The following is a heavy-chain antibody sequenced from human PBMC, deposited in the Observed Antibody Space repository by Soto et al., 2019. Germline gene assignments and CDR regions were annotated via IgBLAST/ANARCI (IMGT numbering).Heavy chain of an antibody. CDR1: GGTFSSYA. D-gene: IGHD4-17*01. Sequence: SVKVSCKASGGTFSSYAISWVRQAPGQGLEWMGGIIPIFGTANYAQKFQGRVTITADESTSTAYMELSSLRSEDTAVYYCAREAPATVVTPGGYYFDYWGQGTLVTVS. J-gene: IGHJ4*02. CDR2: IIPIFGTA. CDR3: AREAPATVVTPGGYYFDY. V-gene: IGHV1-69*13.